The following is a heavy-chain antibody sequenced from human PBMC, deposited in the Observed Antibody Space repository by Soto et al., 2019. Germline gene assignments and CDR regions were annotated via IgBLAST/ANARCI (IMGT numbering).Heavy chain of an antibody. CDR1: GFTFSHYA. V-gene: IGHV3-23*01. CDR3: AKEPLLSGWYYFDS. D-gene: IGHD6-19*01. Sequence: EVQLLESGGGLIQPGGSLRLSCAASGFTFSHYAMTWVRQAPGKGLEWVSAVSHDDTTTYYADSVKGRFTISRDNSKNTLFLQMNSLTAEYTAVYYCAKEPLLSGWYYFDSWGQGTLVTVSS. CDR2: VSHDDTTT. J-gene: IGHJ4*02.